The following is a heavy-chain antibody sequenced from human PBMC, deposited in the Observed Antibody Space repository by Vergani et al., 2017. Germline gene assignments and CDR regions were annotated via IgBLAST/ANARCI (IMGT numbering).Heavy chain of an antibody. D-gene: IGHD2-15*01. CDR1: GGSINSHNYY. Sequence: QVQLQESGPGLVKPSQTLSLTCTVSGGSINSHNYYWSWIRQPAGKGLEWIGRIHTSGSTNYNPSLKSRVTMSEDTSKSQFSLNLTTVTAADTAVYFCARGSCLGGSCYKPLFDYRGQGILVTDSS. CDR2: IHTSGST. V-gene: IGHV4-61*02. CDR3: ARGSCLGGSCYKPLFDY. J-gene: IGHJ4*02.